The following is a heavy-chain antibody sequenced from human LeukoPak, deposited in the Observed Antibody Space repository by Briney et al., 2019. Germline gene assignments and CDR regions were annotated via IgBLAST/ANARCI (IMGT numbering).Heavy chain of an antibody. CDR1: GFTFTSYG. Sequence: GGSLRLSCSASGFTFTSYGMHWVRQAPGKGLEWVSAISGSGGSTYYADSVKGRFTISRDNSKNTLYLQMNSLRAEDTAVYYCAKDPHLSGWFGGDYFDYWGQGTLVTVSS. CDR2: ISGSGGST. V-gene: IGHV3-23*01. J-gene: IGHJ4*02. CDR3: AKDPHLSGWFGGDYFDY. D-gene: IGHD6-19*01.